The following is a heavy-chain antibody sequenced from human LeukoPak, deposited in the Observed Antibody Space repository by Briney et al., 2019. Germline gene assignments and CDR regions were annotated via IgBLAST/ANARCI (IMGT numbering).Heavy chain of an antibody. V-gene: IGHV1-69*04. CDR3: ARDALSGSPWDY. CDR1: GYTFTSYG. Sequence: SVKVSGKASGYTFTSYGISWVRQAPGQGLEWMGRIIPILGIANYAQKFQGRVTITADKSTSTAYMELSSLRSEDTAVYYCARDALSGSPWDYWGQGTLVTVSS. J-gene: IGHJ4*02. CDR2: IIPILGIA. D-gene: IGHD3-16*02.